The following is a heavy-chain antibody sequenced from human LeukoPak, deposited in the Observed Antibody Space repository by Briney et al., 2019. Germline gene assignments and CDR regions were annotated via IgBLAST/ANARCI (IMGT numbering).Heavy chain of an antibody. D-gene: IGHD2-15*01. CDR1: GFSLSDYW. Sequence: GGSLRLSCAASGFSLSDYWMNWVRHVPGKGQVWVSHISPDGRNIAYADSVKGRFTISRDSAKNTLYLQMNSLRVEDKAIYYCVRDGRGRTPYDCWGQGTLVTVSS. CDR3: VRDGRGRTPYDC. CDR2: ISPDGRNI. J-gene: IGHJ4*02. V-gene: IGHV3-74*01.